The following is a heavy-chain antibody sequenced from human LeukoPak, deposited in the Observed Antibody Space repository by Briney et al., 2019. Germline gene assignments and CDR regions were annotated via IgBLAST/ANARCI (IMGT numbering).Heavy chain of an antibody. CDR3: ARAWTVTNDFDY. CDR1: GGSISSYY. D-gene: IGHD4-17*01. CDR2: IYYSGST. V-gene: IGHV4-59*01. J-gene: IGHJ4*02. Sequence: PSETLSLTCTVSGGSISSYYWSWIRQPPGKGLEWIGYIYYSGSTNYNRSLKSRVTISVDTSKNQFSLKLSSVTAAETAVYYCARAWTVTNDFDYWGQGTLVTVSS.